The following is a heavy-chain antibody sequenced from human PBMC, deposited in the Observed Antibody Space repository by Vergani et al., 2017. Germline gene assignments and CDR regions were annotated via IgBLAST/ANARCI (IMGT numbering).Heavy chain of an antibody. CDR3: ARVAYGDYYYYFDY. J-gene: IGHJ4*02. CDR1: GGSISSYY. CDR2: IYYSGST. V-gene: IGHV4-59*01. Sequence: QVQLQESSPGLVKPSETLSLTCTVSGGSISSYYWSWIRQPPGKGLEWIGYIYYSGSTNYNPSLKSRVTISVDTSKNQFSLKLSSVTAADTAVYYCARVAYGDYYYYFDYWGQGTLVTVSS. D-gene: IGHD4-17*01.